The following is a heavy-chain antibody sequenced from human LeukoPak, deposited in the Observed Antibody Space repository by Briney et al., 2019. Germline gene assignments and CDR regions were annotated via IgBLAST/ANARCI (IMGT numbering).Heavy chain of an antibody. V-gene: IGHV4-59*11. CDR2: IYYSGSA. Sequence: SETLSLTCTVSGGSISSHYWSWIRQPPGKGLEWIGNIYYSGSATYNPSLKSRVTISVDTSKNQFSLKLSSVTAADTAVYYCARQDGVGYVDYWGQGTLVTVSS. CDR1: GGSISSHY. D-gene: IGHD5-24*01. J-gene: IGHJ4*02. CDR3: ARQDGVGYVDY.